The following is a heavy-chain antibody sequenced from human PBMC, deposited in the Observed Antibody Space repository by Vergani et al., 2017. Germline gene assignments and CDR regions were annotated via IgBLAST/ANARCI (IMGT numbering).Heavy chain of an antibody. D-gene: IGHD3-9*01. CDR3: ARHRVDNDRGGMYV. J-gene: IGHJ6*02. CDR2: IYHSGST. CDR1: GYSISSTYY. Sequence: QVQLQESGPGLVKPSETLSLTCAVSGYSISSTYYWGWIRQPPGKGLEWIGSIYHSGSTYNNPSLKSRVTISVDTSKNQFSLKLSSVTAADTAVYYCARHRVDNDRGGMYVWCQGTTVTVFS. V-gene: IGHV4-38-2*01.